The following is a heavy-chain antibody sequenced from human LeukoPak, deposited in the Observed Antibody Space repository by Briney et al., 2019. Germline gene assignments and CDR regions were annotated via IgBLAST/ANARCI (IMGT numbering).Heavy chain of an antibody. CDR3: ARHVTVHYSSFDY. V-gene: IGHV4-59*08. Sequence: SETLSLTCTVSGGSINGYFWSWIRQPPGKGLEWIGYIYYSGSTNYNPSLKSRVTISLDTSKKQFSLNLTSVTAADTAVYYCARHVTVHYSSFDYWGQGTLVTVSS. D-gene: IGHD2-15*01. CDR2: IYYSGST. CDR1: GGSINGYF. J-gene: IGHJ4*02.